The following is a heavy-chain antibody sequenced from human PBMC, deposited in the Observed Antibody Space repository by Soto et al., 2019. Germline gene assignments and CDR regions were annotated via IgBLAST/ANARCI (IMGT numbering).Heavy chain of an antibody. CDR2: IKQDGSEK. J-gene: IGHJ3*02. Sequence: DVQLVESGGGLVQPGGSLRLSCAASGFTFSSYWMSWVRQAPGKGLEWVANIKQDGSEKYYVDSVKGRFTISRDNAKNSLYLQMNSLRAEDTAVYYCARAGRITIFSTGYPLNAFDIWGQGTMVTVSS. V-gene: IGHV3-7*01. CDR3: ARAGRITIFSTGYPLNAFDI. D-gene: IGHD3-9*01. CDR1: GFTFSSYW.